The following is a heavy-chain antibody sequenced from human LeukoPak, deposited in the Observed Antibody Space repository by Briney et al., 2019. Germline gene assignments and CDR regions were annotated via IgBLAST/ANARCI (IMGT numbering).Heavy chain of an antibody. Sequence: GGSLRLSCAASGFTFSSYWMHWVRQGPGKGLMWVSRINSDGSNTSYADSVKGRFTISRDNAKNTLYLQMNSLRAEDTAVYYCVRPVGRGVDYWGQGTLVTVSS. V-gene: IGHV3-74*01. J-gene: IGHJ4*02. CDR1: GFTFSSYW. CDR2: INSDGSNT. CDR3: VRPVGRGVDY. D-gene: IGHD1-26*01.